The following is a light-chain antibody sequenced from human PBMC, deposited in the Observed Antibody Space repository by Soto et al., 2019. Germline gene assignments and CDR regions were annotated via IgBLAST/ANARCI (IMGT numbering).Light chain of an antibody. Sequence: DIQVTQSPSSLSASVGDRVTITCRASQSINTFLNWYQQGPGKAPNLLIYGASNLQSGVPSRFSGSGSGTDFTLTISSLQPEDFATYYCQQTYTSRPWTFGRGTKVDIK. V-gene: IGKV1-39*01. CDR2: GAS. CDR3: QQTYTSRPWT. CDR1: QSINTF. J-gene: IGKJ1*01.